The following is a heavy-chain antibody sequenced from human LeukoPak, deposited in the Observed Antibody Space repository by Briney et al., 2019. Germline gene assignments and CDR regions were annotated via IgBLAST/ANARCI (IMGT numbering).Heavy chain of an antibody. CDR3: ARDAYGGNSWGWFDP. D-gene: IGHD4-23*01. CDR1: GGSISSGSYY. CDR2: IYSSGST. J-gene: IGHJ5*02. V-gene: IGHV4-61*02. Sequence: SETLSLTCTVSGGSISSGSYYWSWIRQPAGKGLEWIGRIYSSGSTNYNPSLKSRVTISLDTSKNQFSLNLNSVTAADTAVYYCARDAYGGNSWGWFDPWGQGTLVTVSA.